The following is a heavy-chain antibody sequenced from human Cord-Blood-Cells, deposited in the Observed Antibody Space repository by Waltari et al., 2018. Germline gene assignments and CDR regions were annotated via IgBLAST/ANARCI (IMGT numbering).Heavy chain of an antibody. CDR3: AASRFYTDFWSGPDY. J-gene: IGHJ4*02. CDR1: GFTFTSSA. Sequence: QMQLVQSGPEVKKPGTSVKVSCKASGFTFTSSAVQWVRQARGQRLEWIGWIVVGSGNTNYAQKCQERVTITRDMSTSTAYMERSSLRSEDTAVYYCAASRFYTDFWSGPDYWGQGTLVTVSS. D-gene: IGHD3-3*01. V-gene: IGHV1-58*01. CDR2: IVVGSGNT.